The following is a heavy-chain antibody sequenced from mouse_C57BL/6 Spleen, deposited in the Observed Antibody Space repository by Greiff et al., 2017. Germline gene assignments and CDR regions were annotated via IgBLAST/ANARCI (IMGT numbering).Heavy chain of an antibody. CDR1: GYTFTDYY. CDR2: INPNNGGT. CDR3: ARGGGCCGSRGLYWYFVG. Sequence: EVQLQQSGPELVKPGASVKMSCKASGYTFTDYYMNWVKQSHGKSLEWIGYINPNNGGTSYNQKFKGKATLTVDKSSSTAYLGLRSLTSEDSAVYYCARGGGCCGSRGLYWYFVGWGTGATGT. V-gene: IGHV1-26*01. D-gene: IGHD1-1*01. J-gene: IGHJ1*03.